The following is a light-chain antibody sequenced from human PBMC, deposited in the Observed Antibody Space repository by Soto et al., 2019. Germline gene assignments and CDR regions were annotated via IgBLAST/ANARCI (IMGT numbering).Light chain of an antibody. Sequence: EIVLTQSPATLSLSPGERATLSCRASQSIGIYLTWYRQRPGQAPKLLIYGASNRAAGIPARFSGSGSGTEFTLTISSLQSEDFAVYYCQQYNNWPPLTLGGGTKVDIK. V-gene: IGKV3-15*01. CDR1: QSIGIY. CDR2: GAS. J-gene: IGKJ4*01. CDR3: QQYNNWPPLT.